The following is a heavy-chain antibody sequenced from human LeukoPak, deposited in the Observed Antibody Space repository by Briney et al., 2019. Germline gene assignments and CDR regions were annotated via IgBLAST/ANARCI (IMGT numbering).Heavy chain of an antibody. Sequence: QTGGSLRLSCAASGFTFSSYWMSWVRQPPGKGLEWVANIKQDGSEKYYVDSVKGRFTISRDNAKNSLYLQMNSLRAEDTAVYYCAELGITMIGGVWGKGTTVTISS. CDR2: IKQDGSEK. V-gene: IGHV3-7*01. CDR3: AELGITMIGGV. J-gene: IGHJ6*04. CDR1: GFTFSSYW. D-gene: IGHD3-10*02.